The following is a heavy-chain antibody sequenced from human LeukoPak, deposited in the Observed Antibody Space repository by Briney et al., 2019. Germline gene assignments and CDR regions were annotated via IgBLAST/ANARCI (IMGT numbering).Heavy chain of an antibody. V-gene: IGHV7-4-1*02. Sequence: AAVQVSCKASAYTFTSYAMNWVRQATGQGLEWMGWINTNTGNPTYAQRSTGRFVFSLDTSVSTAYLQISSLKAEDTAVYYCARGGYSSGWYRWFDPWGEGTLVTVSS. CDR3: ARGGYSSGWYRWFDP. D-gene: IGHD6-19*01. J-gene: IGHJ5*02. CDR2: INTNTGNP. CDR1: AYTFTSYA.